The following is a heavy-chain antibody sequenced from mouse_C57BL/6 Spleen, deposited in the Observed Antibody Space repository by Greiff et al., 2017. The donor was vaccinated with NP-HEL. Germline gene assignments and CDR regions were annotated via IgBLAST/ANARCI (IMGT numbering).Heavy chain of an antibody. CDR1: GYTFTSYW. V-gene: IGHV1-74*01. D-gene: IGHD1-1*01. J-gene: IGHJ1*03. CDR3: AMYYGSSYWYFDV. CDR2: IHPSDSDT. Sequence: VQLQQPGAELVKPGASVKVSCKASGYTFTSYWMHWVKQRPGQGLEWIGRIHPSDSDTNYNQKFKGKATLTVDQSSSTAYMQLSSLTSDDSAVYYCAMYYGSSYWYFDVWGTGTTVTVSS.